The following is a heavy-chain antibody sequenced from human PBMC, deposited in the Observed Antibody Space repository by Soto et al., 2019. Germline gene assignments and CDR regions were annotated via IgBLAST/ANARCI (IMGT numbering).Heavy chain of an antibody. Sequence: VRLSCAASGFTFSSYAMHWVRQAPGKGLEWVAVISYDGSNKYYADSVKGRFTISRDNSKNTLYLQMNSLRAEDTAVYYCARTYSSGFDYWGQGTLVTVSS. CDR1: GFTFSSYA. V-gene: IGHV3-30-3*01. J-gene: IGHJ4*02. CDR2: ISYDGSNK. CDR3: ARTYSSGFDY. D-gene: IGHD6-19*01.